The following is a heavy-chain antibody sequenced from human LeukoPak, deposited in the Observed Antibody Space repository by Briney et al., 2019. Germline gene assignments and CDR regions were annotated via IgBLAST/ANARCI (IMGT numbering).Heavy chain of an antibody. CDR3: ARSTYLWLRYYYYYYMDV. Sequence: ASVKVSCKASGYTFTSYYMQWVRQAPGQGLEWMGWINPNSGGTNYAQKFQGRVTMTRDTSISTAYMELSRLRSDDTAVYYCARSTYLWLRYYYYYYMDVWGKGTTVTISS. J-gene: IGHJ6*03. CDR1: GYTFTSYY. D-gene: IGHD3-10*01. CDR2: INPNSGGT. V-gene: IGHV1-2*02.